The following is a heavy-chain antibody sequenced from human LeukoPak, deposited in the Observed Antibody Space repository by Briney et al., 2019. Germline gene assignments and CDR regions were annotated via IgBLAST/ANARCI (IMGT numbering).Heavy chain of an antibody. V-gene: IGHV4-30-2*01. J-gene: IGHJ6*02. CDR2: IYHSGRT. Sequence: SETLSLTCAGSGGSISNGGYSWSWIRQPPGKGLECIGYIYHSGRTYYNPSLKRRVTITVDRSQNQFYLQLRSVTAAETAVYYCASGVIGYCSSTSCYTVGIDVWGQGTTVTVSS. CDR1: GGSISNGGYS. D-gene: IGHD2-2*02. CDR3: ASGVIGYCSSTSCYTVGIDV.